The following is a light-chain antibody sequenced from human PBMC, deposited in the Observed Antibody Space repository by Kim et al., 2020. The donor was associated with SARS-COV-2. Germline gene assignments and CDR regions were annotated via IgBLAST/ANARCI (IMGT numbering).Light chain of an antibody. CDR1: SSDVGAYKY. CDR2: DVS. V-gene: IGLV2-11*01. CDR3: CSYAGRNIVV. J-gene: IGLJ2*01. Sequence: QSALTQPRSVSGSPGQSVTISCTGTSSDVGAYKYVSWYQQHPGKAPKVIISDVSKRPSGVPDRFSGSKSGNTASLTISGLQAEDEADYYCCSYAGRNIVVFGGGTQLTVL.